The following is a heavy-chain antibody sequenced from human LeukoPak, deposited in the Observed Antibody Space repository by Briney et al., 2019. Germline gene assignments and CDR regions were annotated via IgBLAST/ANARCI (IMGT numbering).Heavy chain of an antibody. J-gene: IGHJ4*02. Sequence: PGGSLRLSCAASGFTFDDYAMHWVRQAPGKGLEWVSGISWNSGSIGYADSVKGRFTISRDNAKNSLYLQMNSLRAEDTALYYCAKALSGAVAGTDFDYWGQGTLVTVSS. CDR3: AKALSGAVAGTDFDY. V-gene: IGHV3-9*01. D-gene: IGHD6-19*01. CDR1: GFTFDDYA. CDR2: ISWNSGSI.